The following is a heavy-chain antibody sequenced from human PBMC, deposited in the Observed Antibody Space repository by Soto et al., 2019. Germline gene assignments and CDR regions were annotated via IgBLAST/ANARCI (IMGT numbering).Heavy chain of an antibody. V-gene: IGHV4-61*01. Sequence: PSETLSLTCTVSGGSVSSGSYYWSWIRQPPWKGLEWIGYIYYSGSTNYNPSLKSLVTISVDTSKNQFSLKLSSVTAADTAVYYCARHRGYSGYGCQPFDYWGQGALVTVSS. J-gene: IGHJ4*02. D-gene: IGHD5-12*01. CDR2: IYYSGST. CDR3: ARHRGYSGYGCQPFDY. CDR1: GGSVSSGSYY.